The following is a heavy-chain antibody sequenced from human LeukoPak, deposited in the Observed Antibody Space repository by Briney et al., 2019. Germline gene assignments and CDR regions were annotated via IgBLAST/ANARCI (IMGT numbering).Heavy chain of an antibody. CDR2: IYTSGST. Sequence: PSQTLSLTCSVSGGSISSGSYYWSWIRQPAGKGLEWIGRIYTSGSTNYNPSLKSRVTMSFDASNNQFSLRLSSVTAADTAVYYCAGVTTGGYYNYWGQGTLVTVSS. J-gene: IGHJ4*02. CDR1: GGSISSGSYY. V-gene: IGHV4-61*02. D-gene: IGHD3-22*01. CDR3: AGVTTGGYYNY.